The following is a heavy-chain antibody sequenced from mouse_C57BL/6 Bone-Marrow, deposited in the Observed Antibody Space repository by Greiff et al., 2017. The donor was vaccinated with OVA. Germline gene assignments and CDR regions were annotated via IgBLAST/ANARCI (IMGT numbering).Heavy chain of an antibody. CDR1: GYTFTDYY. V-gene: IGHV1-77*01. D-gene: IGHD1-1*01. Sequence: VQLQQSGAELVKPGASVKISCKASGYTFTDYYINWVKQRPGQGLEWIGKIGPGSGSTYYNEKFKGKATLTADKSSSTAYLQLSSLTSEVSAVYICARDVGSSSDNWGAGTTLTVSS. CDR3: ARDVGSSSDN. CDR2: IGPGSGST. J-gene: IGHJ2*01.